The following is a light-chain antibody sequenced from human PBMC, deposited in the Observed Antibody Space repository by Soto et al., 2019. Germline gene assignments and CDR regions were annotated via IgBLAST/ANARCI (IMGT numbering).Light chain of an antibody. CDR1: XXDIGAYNF. J-gene: IGLJ2*01. Sequence: QSALTQPASVSGXPXXXXTXXCTXTXXDIGAYNFVSWYQQHPGKAPKLMLYDVNIRPSGVSNRFSGSKSGNTASLTISGLQAEDEADYYCTSWTTSTTMIFGGGTKLTVL. V-gene: IGLV2-14*03. CDR3: TSWTTSTTMI. CDR2: DVN.